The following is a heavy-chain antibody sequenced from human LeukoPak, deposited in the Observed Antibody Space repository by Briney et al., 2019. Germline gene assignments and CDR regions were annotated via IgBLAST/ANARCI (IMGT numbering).Heavy chain of an antibody. CDR3: AKSNGYGLVDI. CDR2: IFYSGST. V-gene: IGHV4-59*12. D-gene: IGHD3-10*01. J-gene: IGHJ3*02. CDR1: GFTFSSYN. Sequence: GSLRLSCAASGFTFSSYNMNWVRQPPGKGLEWIGNIFYSGSTYYSPSLKSRVTISLDTSRSQFSLKLNSVTAAGTAVYYCAKSNGYGLVDIWGQGTMVTVSS.